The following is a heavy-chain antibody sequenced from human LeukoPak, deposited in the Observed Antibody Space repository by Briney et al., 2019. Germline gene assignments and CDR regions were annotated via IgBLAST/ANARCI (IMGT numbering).Heavy chain of an antibody. Sequence: PSETLSLTCTVSGGSISSSNWWSWVRHPPPKGLEWMVEIYHSRSTNYNPSIKSRVNISVDKSKNQFSLKLSSVPAADTAVYYCARDPPSEAYSGYDRYMDVWGKGTTVTVSS. V-gene: IGHV4-4*02. CDR2: IYHSRST. J-gene: IGHJ6*03. D-gene: IGHD5-12*01. CDR3: ARDPPSEAYSGYDRYMDV. CDR1: GGSISSSNW.